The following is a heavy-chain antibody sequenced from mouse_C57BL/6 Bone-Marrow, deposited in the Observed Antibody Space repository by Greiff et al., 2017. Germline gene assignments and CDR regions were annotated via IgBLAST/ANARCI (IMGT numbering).Heavy chain of an antibody. J-gene: IGHJ4*01. D-gene: IGHD1-1*01. CDR1: GFNIKDDY. CDR3: TTGTTVAPHYYAMDY. V-gene: IGHV14-4*01. Sequence: EVKLMESGAELVRPGASVKLSCTASGFNIKDDYMHWVKQRPEQGLEWIGWIDPENGDTEYASKFQGKATITADTSSNTAYLQLSSLTSEDTAVYYRTTGTTVAPHYYAMDYWGQGTSVTVSS. CDR2: IDPENGDT.